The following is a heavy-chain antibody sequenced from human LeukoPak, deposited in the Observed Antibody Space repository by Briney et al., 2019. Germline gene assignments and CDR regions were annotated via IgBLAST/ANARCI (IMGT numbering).Heavy chain of an antibody. J-gene: IGHJ4*02. CDR3: AREYCSGGHCQYYFDY. V-gene: IGHV3-64*01. CDR1: GFTFSSYA. Sequence: QPGGSLRLSCAASGFTFSSYAMHWVRQAPGKGLEYVSAISSNGGSPYYANSVKGRFTISRDNSKNTLYLQMSSLRVEDMAVYYCAREYCSGGHCQYYFDYWGQGTLVTVSS. D-gene: IGHD2-15*01. CDR2: ISSNGGSP.